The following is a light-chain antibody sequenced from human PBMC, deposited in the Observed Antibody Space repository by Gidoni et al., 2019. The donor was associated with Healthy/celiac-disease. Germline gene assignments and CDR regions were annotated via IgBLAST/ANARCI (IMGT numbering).Light chain of an antibody. CDR3: NSRDSSGNHWV. CDR2: GKN. CDR1: SRRSYY. V-gene: IGLV3-19*01. Sequence: SSELTQDTAVSVSLGQTVRITCQGDSRRSYYASWYQQKPGQAPVLVIYGKNNRPSGIPDRFSGSSSGNTASLTITGAQAEDEADYYCNSRDSSGNHWVFGGGTKLTVL. J-gene: IGLJ3*02.